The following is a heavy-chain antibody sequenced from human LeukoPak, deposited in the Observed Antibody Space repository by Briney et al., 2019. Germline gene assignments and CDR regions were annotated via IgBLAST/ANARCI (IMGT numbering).Heavy chain of an antibody. CDR3: ARRGVPGNGSFDP. Sequence: PSVTLSLTCTVTGGSISSYYWSWIRQPPGKGLEWIGYIYYSGSTNYNPSLKSRVTISVDTSKNQFSLKLSSVTAADTAVYYCARRGVPGNGSFDPWGQGTLVTVSS. CDR1: GGSISSYY. J-gene: IGHJ5*02. D-gene: IGHD3-10*01. V-gene: IGHV4-59*01. CDR2: IYYSGST.